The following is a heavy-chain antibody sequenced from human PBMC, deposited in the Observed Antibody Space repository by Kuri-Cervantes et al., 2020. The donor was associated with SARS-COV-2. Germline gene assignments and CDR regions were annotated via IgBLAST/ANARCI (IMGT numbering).Heavy chain of an antibody. Sequence: GGSLRLSCAASGFTLRSYSMNWVRQAPGKGLEWVSSISSSSSYIYYADSVKGRFTISRDNAKNSLYLQMNSLRAEDTAVYYCARGVGYGDYTFDSWGQGTLVTVSS. CDR1: GFTLRSYS. V-gene: IGHV3-21*01. J-gene: IGHJ4*02. D-gene: IGHD4-17*01. CDR2: ISSSSSYI. CDR3: ARGVGYGDYTFDS.